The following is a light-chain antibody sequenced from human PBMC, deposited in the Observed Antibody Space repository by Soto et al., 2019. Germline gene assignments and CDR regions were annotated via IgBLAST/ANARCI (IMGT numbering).Light chain of an antibody. CDR1: KNDIGVYDF. J-gene: IGLJ1*01. V-gene: IGLV2-8*01. Sequence: QCVLTQPPSASGSPGQSVTISCTRTKNDIGVYDFVSWYQHHPGKAPRLIIYEVVQRPSGVPDRFSGSKSGNTASLTVSGLQAADEGDYFCNSYAGSNTYVFGSGTKLTVV. CDR3: NSYAGSNTYV. CDR2: EVV.